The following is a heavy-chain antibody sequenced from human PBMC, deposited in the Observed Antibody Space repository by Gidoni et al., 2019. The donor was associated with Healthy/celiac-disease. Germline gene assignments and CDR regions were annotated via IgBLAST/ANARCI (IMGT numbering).Heavy chain of an antibody. CDR2: IYSVGST. V-gene: IGHV3-53*01. D-gene: IGHD4-17*01. CDR1: RFTVSSNY. Sequence: EVQMVESGGGLIQPGGSLRLSCAASRFTVSSNYMCWGRQAPWKGLEWGSVIYSVGSTYYADSVKGRFTISIDNSKNTLYLQMNSLRAEDTAVYYCARGPTPDDYGDYDGYWGQGTLVTVSS. CDR3: ARGPTPDDYGDYDGY. J-gene: IGHJ4*02.